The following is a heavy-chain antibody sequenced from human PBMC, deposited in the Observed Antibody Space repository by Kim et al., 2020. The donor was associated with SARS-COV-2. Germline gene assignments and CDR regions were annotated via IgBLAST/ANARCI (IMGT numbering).Heavy chain of an antibody. V-gene: IGHV1-8*01. D-gene: IGHD4-4*01. Sequence: ASVKVSCKSSGYTFTSYAINWVRQAPGQGLEWMGWMNPNLDTAVYAQKFQGRVTITGDTSMSTAYMEMSTLRSEDTAVYYCARGVAVNYDYCG. CDR3: ARGVAVNYDY. CDR1: GYTFTSYA. CDR2: MNPNLDTA. J-gene: IGHJ4*01.